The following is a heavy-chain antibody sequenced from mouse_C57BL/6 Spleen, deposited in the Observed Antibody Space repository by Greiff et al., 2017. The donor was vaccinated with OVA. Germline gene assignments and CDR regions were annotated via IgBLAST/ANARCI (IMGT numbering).Heavy chain of an antibody. CDR1: GYTFTSYW. CDR2: IYPADGDT. Sequence: VQLQQSGPELVKPGASVKISCKASGYTFTSYWMNWVKQRPGQGLEWIGRIYPADGDTNYNRKFKGKATLTVDKSSSTAYMHLSSLTSEDSAVYCCASGGSGYWYFDVWGTGTTVTVSS. V-gene: IGHV1-74*01. D-gene: IGHD1-1*01. CDR3: ASGGSGYWYFDV. J-gene: IGHJ1*03.